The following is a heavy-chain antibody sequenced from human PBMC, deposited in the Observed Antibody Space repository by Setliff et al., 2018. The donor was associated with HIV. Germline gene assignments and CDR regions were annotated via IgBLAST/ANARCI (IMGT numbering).Heavy chain of an antibody. J-gene: IGHJ4*02. Sequence: GGSLRLSCAASGFTFSSSWMTWVRQAPGRGLEYVAGMNRDGREKLYADSVKGRFSISRDNAKNSLYLQMNSLRAEDTAVYYCARGEPTILIEPAAFFDHWGQGTLVTVSS. V-gene: IGHV3-7*02. D-gene: IGHD2-2*01. CDR3: ARGEPTILIEPAAFFDH. CDR1: GFTFSSSW. CDR2: MNRDGREK.